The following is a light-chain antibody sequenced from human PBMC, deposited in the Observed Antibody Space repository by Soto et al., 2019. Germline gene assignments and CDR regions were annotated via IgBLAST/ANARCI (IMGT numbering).Light chain of an antibody. J-gene: IGLJ2*01. CDR2: GNT. V-gene: IGLV1-40*01. CDR1: SSNIGAGFP. CDR3: QSFDSSLTVWI. Sequence: QSVLTQPPSVSGAPGQRVTISCTGGSSNIGAGFPVHWYQQFQGTAPKLLIYGNTNRPSGVPDRFSGSKSGTSASLAITGLQAEDEAHYFCQSFDSSLTVWIFGGGTKLTVL.